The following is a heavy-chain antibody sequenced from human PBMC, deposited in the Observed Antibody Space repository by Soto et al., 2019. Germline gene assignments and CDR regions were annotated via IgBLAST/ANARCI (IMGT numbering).Heavy chain of an antibody. V-gene: IGHV1-18*01. CDR3: ARDVGYGLIDY. D-gene: IGHD5-18*01. J-gene: IGHJ4*02. CDR1: GYTFTSYG. Sequence: QVQLVQSGAEVKKPGASVKVSCKASGYTFTSYGISWVRQAPGQGLEWMGWISAYTCNTNYGQKLPGRVTMTTDTSTRTAYMELRSLRFDDTDVYYCARDVGYGLIDYWGQGTLVTVAS. CDR2: ISAYTCNT.